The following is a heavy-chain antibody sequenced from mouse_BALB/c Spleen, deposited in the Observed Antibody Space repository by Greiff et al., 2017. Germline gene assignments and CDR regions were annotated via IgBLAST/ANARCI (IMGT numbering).Heavy chain of an antibody. CDR1: GFTFSSYG. V-gene: IGHV5-6*01. CDR3: ARQATTWFAY. CDR2: ISSGGSYT. J-gene: IGHJ3*01. Sequence: EVQGVESGGDLVKPGGSLKLSCAASGFTFSSYGMSWVRQTPDKRLEWVATISSGGSYTYYPDSVKVRFTISRDNAKNTLYLQMSSLKSEDTAMYYCARQATTWFAYWGQGTLVTVSA.